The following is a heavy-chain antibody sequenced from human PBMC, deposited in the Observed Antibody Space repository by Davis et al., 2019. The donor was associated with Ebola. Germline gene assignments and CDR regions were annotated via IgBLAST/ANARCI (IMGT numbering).Heavy chain of an antibody. CDR1: GNSFTNLW. V-gene: IGHV5-51*01. Sequence: GESLKISCKGSGNSFTNLWIGWVRQMPGKGLEWMGLIYTGDSDTRYSPSFRGQVTISADKSIRTAYLQWSALKASDTAMYYCASLRRTITGMDDGFDIWGQGTMVTVSS. CDR2: IYTGDSDT. CDR3: ASLRRTITGMDDGFDI. D-gene: IGHD2-8*02. J-gene: IGHJ3*02.